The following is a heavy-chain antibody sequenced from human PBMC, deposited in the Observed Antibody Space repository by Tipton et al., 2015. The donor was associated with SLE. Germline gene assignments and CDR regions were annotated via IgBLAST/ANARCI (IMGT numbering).Heavy chain of an antibody. CDR3: ARAKRIWFGESPNCFDY. CDR2: IYYSGST. CDR1: GGSISSGGYY. Sequence: TLSLTCTVSGGSISSGGYYWSWIRQHPGKGLEWIGYIYYSGSTYYNPSLKSRVTISVDTSKNQFSLKLSSVTAADTAVYYCARAKRIWFGESPNCFDYWGQGTLVTVSS. D-gene: IGHD3-10*01. J-gene: IGHJ4*02. V-gene: IGHV4-31*03.